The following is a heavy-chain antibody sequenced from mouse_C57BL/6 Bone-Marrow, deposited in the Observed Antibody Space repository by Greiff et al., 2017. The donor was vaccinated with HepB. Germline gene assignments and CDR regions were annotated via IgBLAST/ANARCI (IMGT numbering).Heavy chain of an antibody. J-gene: IGHJ2*01. CDR1: GYTFTGYW. CDR3: ARGGVGFITTGVGFDY. D-gene: IGHD1-1*01. Sequence: QVQLQQSGAELMKPGASVKLSCKATGYTFTGYWIEWVKQRPGHGLEWIGEILPGSGSTNYNEKFKGKATFTADTSSNTAYMQLSSLTTEDSAIYYCARGGVGFITTGVGFDYWGQGTTLTVSS. V-gene: IGHV1-9*01. CDR2: ILPGSGST.